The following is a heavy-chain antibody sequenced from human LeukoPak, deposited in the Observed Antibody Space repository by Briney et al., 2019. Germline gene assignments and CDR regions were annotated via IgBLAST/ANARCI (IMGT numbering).Heavy chain of an antibody. J-gene: IGHJ4*02. Sequence: GASVKVSCKASGYTFTSYGISWVRQAPGQGLEWMGWISAYNGNTNYAQKLQGRVTMTTDTSTSTAYMELKSLRSDDAAVYYCARDRRYSSGWSSDYWGQGTLVTVSS. CDR3: ARDRRYSSGWSSDY. CDR1: GYTFTSYG. CDR2: ISAYNGNT. D-gene: IGHD6-19*01. V-gene: IGHV1-18*01.